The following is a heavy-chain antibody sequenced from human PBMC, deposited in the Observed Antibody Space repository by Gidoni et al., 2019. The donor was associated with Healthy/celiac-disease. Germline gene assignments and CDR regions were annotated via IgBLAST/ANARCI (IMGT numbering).Heavy chain of an antibody. Sequence: QVQLQESGPGLVKPSEPLSLTCTVSGGSISSSYWSWIRQPPGKGLEWIGYIYYSGSTNYNPSLKSRVTISVDTSKNQFSLKLSSVTAADTAVYYCARKRSSGSYYFDYWGQGTLVTVSS. J-gene: IGHJ4*02. CDR1: GGSISSSY. CDR3: ARKRSSGSYYFDY. D-gene: IGHD1-26*01. V-gene: IGHV4-59*01. CDR2: IYYSGST.